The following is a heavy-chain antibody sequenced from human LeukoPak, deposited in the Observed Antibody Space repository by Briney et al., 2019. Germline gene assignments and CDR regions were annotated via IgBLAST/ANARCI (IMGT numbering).Heavy chain of an antibody. V-gene: IGHV4-34*01. Sequence: SETLSLTCAVYGGSFSGYFWSWIRQPPGKGLEWIGEINHSGSTNYNPSLKSRVTISVDTSKNQFSLKLSSVTAADTAVYYCARAEIKLYNQRRLPFDYWGQGTLVTVSS. CDR1: GGSFSGYF. CDR2: INHSGST. CDR3: ARAEIKLYNQRRLPFDY. J-gene: IGHJ4*02. D-gene: IGHD3-16*02.